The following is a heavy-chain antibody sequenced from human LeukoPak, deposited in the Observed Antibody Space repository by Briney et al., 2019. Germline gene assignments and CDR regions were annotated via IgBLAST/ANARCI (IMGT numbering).Heavy chain of an antibody. CDR1: GFTFSSYW. V-gene: IGHV3-7*03. J-gene: IGHJ4*02. CDR2: IKQDGSEK. D-gene: IGHD3-22*01. Sequence: GGSLRLSCAASGFTFSSYWMSWVRQAPGKGLEWVANIKQDGSEKYYVDSMKGRFTISRDNAKNSLYLQMNSLRAEDTAVYYCARGGVYYYHNSGYSLFDYWGQGTLVTVSS. CDR3: ARGGVYYYHNSGYSLFDY.